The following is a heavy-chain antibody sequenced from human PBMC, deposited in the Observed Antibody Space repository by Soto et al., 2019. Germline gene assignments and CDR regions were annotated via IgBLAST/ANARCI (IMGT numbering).Heavy chain of an antibody. J-gene: IGHJ6*03. D-gene: IGHD3-10*01. CDR2: INHSGST. Sequence: SETLSLTCAVYGGSFSGYYWSWIRQPPGKGLEWIGEINHSGSTNYNPSLKSRVTISVDTSKNQFSLKLSSVTAADTAVYYCARTRSTSPLYYYYMDVWGKGTTVTVSS. V-gene: IGHV4-34*01. CDR3: ARTRSTSPLYYYYMDV. CDR1: GGSFSGYY.